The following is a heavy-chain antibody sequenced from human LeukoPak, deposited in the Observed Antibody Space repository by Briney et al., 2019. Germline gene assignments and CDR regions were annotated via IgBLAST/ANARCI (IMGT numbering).Heavy chain of an antibody. CDR1: GFTFSSNA. CDR3: ARMYDSSGYYYPFDY. V-gene: IGHV3-23*01. CDR2: ISGSGGST. D-gene: IGHD3-22*01. J-gene: IGHJ4*02. Sequence: PGGSLRLSCAASGFTFSSNAMNWVRQAPGKGLEWVSAISGSGGSTYYADSVKGRFTISRDNSKNTLYLQMNSLRAEDTAVYYCARMYDSSGYYYPFDYWGQGTLVTVSS.